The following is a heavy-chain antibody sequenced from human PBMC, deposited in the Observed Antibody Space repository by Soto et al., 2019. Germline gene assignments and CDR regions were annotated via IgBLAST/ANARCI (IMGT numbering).Heavy chain of an antibody. Sequence: QVQLVQSGAEVKKPGASVKVSCKASGYTFTSYAMHWVRQAPGQRLEWMGWINAGNGNTKYSQKFQGRVTITRDTXAXTXCMELSSLRSEDTAVYYCARQDDSSGYYDYYYGMDVWGQGTTVTVSS. CDR2: INAGNGNT. V-gene: IGHV1-3*01. CDR1: GYTFTSYA. CDR3: ARQDDSSGYYDYYYGMDV. D-gene: IGHD3-22*01. J-gene: IGHJ6*02.